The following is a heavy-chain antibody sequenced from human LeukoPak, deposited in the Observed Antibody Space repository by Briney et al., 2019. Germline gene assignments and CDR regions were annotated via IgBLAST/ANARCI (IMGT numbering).Heavy chain of an antibody. CDR1: GDSISSGDYS. CDR3: ARGFFAWGAPGSWFDP. Sequence: SETLSLTCAVSGDSISSGDYSWNWIRQPPGKGLEWIGYIYHSGNSYYSPSLRSRVTISVDRSKNQFSLNLSSVTAADTAVYYCARGFFAWGAPGSWFDPWGQGTLVTVSS. J-gene: IGHJ5*02. CDR2: IYHSGNS. V-gene: IGHV4-30-2*01. D-gene: IGHD1-26*01.